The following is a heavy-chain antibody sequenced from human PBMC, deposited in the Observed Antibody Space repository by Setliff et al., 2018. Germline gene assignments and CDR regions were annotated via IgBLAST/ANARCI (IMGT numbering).Heavy chain of an antibody. CDR2: IYHSGSV. Sequence: SETLSLTCAVSGGSISSSNWWSWVRQPPGKGLEWIGEIYHSGSVYYNPSLKSRVTISVDTSKNQFSLRLSSVTAADTAVYYCAITVMNQAGLEESWGQGTLVTVSS. CDR1: GGSISSSNW. V-gene: IGHV4-4*02. J-gene: IGHJ5*02. CDR3: AITVMNQAGLEES. D-gene: IGHD3-10*01.